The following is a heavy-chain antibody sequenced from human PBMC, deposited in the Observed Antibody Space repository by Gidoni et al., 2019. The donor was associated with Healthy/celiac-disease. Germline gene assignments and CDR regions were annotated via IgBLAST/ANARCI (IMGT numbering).Heavy chain of an antibody. CDR2: IIPIFGTA. CDR3: ARARRGYSYGVYYYYYYMDV. CDR1: GGTFSSYA. J-gene: IGHJ6*03. D-gene: IGHD5-18*01. Sequence: QVQLVQSGAEVKTPGSSVKDSCKASGGTFSSYAISWVRQAPGQGLEWMGGIIPIFGTANYAQKFQGRVTITAEKSPSTAYMELSSLRSEDTAVYYCARARRGYSYGVYYYYYYMDVWGKGTTVTVSS. V-gene: IGHV1-69*06.